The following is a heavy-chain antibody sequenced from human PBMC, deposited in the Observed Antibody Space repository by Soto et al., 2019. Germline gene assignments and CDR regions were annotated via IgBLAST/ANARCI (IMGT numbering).Heavy chain of an antibody. CDR1: GFSLEYYG. Sequence: PGGSLRLGCAASGFSLEYYGVSGVRQAPGKGLEWLATIKLDASEKKYVDSVKGRFTLSRDNAKNSLYLQMDSLRGEDTAVYYCAKGGEYYDILTGYYRPGAFDTWGQGTMVTVSS. V-gene: IGHV3-7*03. D-gene: IGHD3-9*01. J-gene: IGHJ3*02. CDR3: AKGGEYYDILTGYYRPGAFDT. CDR2: IKLDASEK.